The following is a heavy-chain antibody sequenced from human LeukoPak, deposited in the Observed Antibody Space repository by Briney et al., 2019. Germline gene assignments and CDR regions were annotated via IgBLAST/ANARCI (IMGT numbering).Heavy chain of an antibody. CDR1: GFTVSGHY. CDR2: IYSVSTT. CDR3: ARVRGVTLSYHYFDY. V-gene: IGHV3-66*01. Sequence: GGSLRLSCVASGFTVSGHYMSWVRQAPGKGLEWVSTIYSVSTTYYADSVKGRFTVSRDNAKNSLYLQMNSLRDEDTAVYYCARVRGVTLSYHYFDYWGQGTLVTVSS. D-gene: IGHD3-10*01. J-gene: IGHJ4*02.